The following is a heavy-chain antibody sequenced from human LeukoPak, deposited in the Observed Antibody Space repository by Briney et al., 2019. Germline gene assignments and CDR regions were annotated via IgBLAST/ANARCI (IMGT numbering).Heavy chain of an antibody. D-gene: IGHD2-21*01. CDR1: SGSINSYY. CDR2: IYTTGTT. J-gene: IGHJ4*02. Sequence: PSETLSLTCTVSSGSINSYYWGWVRQPPGKGLEWIGRIYTTGTTQYNPSLKSRVTMSIDTSTNQFSLNLRSMTAADTAVYYCGRQGYIGAHYSLDFWSQGTLVAVS. CDR3: GRQGYIGAHYSLDF. V-gene: IGHV4-4*07.